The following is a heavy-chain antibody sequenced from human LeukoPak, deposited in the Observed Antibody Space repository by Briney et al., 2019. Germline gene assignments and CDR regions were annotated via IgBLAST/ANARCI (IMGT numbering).Heavy chain of an antibody. D-gene: IGHD4-17*01. J-gene: IGHJ4*02. CDR1: GYTLTELS. CDR3: ATDSHGDLALFLFVY. CDR2: FDPEDGET. Sequence: ASVTVSCTVSGYTLTELSMHWVRQAPGKGLEWMGGFDPEDGETIYAQKFQGRVTMTEDTSTDTAYMELSSLRSEDTAVYHCATDSHGDLALFLFVYWGQGTLATVSS. V-gene: IGHV1-24*01.